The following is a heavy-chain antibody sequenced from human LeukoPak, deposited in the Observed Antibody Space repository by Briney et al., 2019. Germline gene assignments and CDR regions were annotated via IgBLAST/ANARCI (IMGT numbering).Heavy chain of an antibody. D-gene: IGHD6-13*01. Sequence: PGGSLRLSCAASGFTFSSYSMNWVRQAPGKGLEWVSSISSSSSYIYYADSVKGRFTISRDNAKNSLYLQMNSLRAEDTAVYYCARGIAAAGTGWFDPWGQGTLVTVSS. J-gene: IGHJ5*02. CDR3: ARGIAAAGTGWFDP. CDR2: ISSSSSYI. V-gene: IGHV3-21*01. CDR1: GFTFSSYS.